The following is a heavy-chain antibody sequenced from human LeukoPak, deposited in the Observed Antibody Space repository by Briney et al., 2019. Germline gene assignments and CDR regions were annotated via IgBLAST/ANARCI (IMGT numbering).Heavy chain of an antibody. CDR3: AREGHGSGSYSPPFDY. Sequence: ASVKVSCKASGGTFSSYAISWVRQAPGQGLEWMGGIIPIFGTANYAQKFQGRVTITADESTSTAYMELSSLRSEDTAVYYCAREGHGSGSYSPPFDYWGQGTLVTVSS. CDR1: GGTFSSYA. J-gene: IGHJ4*02. D-gene: IGHD3-10*01. V-gene: IGHV1-69*13. CDR2: IIPIFGTA.